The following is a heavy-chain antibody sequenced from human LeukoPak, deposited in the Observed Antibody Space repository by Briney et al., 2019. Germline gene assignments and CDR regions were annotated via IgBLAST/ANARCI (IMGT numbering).Heavy chain of an antibody. Sequence: GGSLRLSCAASGFTFSSYAMHWVRQAPGKGLEWVAVISYDGSNKYYADSVKGRFTISRDNSKNTLYLQMNSLRAEDTAVYYCARDHIPDYDFWSGSDYWGQGTQVTVSS. CDR3: ARDHIPDYDFWSGSDY. CDR1: GFTFSSYA. D-gene: IGHD3-3*01. J-gene: IGHJ4*02. CDR2: ISYDGSNK. V-gene: IGHV3-30-3*01.